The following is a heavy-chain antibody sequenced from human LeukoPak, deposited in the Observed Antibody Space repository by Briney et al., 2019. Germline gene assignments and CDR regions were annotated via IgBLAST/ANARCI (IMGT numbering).Heavy chain of an antibody. V-gene: IGHV4-38-2*02. Sequence: PSETLSLTCTVSGYSISSGYYWGWIRQPPGKGLEWIGSIYYSGSTYYNPSLKSRVTISVGTSKKQFYLKLSSVTAADTAVYYCARVPTGGGYPLDYWGQGTLVTVSS. CDR2: IYYSGST. J-gene: IGHJ4*02. CDR3: ARVPTGGGYPLDY. CDR1: GYSISSGYY. D-gene: IGHD3-22*01.